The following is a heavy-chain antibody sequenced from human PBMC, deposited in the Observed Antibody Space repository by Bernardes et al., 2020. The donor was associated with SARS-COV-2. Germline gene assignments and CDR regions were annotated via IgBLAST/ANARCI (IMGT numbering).Heavy chain of an antibody. J-gene: IGHJ2*01. V-gene: IGHV3-21*01. D-gene: IGHD4-17*01. Sequence: GGSLRLSCAASGFNFSSYAMNWVRQAPGKGLQWVSSITSSTTYIQYTDSVEGRFTVSRDNAKNSLYLEMTSLRAEDTAIYYCARILRDNGFGSGYYDLWGGGTLVTVAS. CDR3: ARILRDNGFGSGYYDL. CDR1: GFNFSSYA. CDR2: ITSSTTYI.